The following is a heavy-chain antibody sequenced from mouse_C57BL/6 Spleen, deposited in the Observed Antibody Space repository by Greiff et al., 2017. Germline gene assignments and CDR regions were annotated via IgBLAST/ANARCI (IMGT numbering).Heavy chain of an antibody. Sequence: VQLLESGPGLVQPSQSLSITCTVSGFSLTSYGVHWVRQSPGKGLEWLGVIWRGGSTAYNAAFISRLSISKDNTKRPVFFKMNSLQADDTAIYSCARNSGLYFEYWGQGTTLTVSS. CDR3: ARNSGLYFEY. CDR2: IWRGGST. V-gene: IGHV2-2*01. CDR1: GFSLTSYG. J-gene: IGHJ2*01.